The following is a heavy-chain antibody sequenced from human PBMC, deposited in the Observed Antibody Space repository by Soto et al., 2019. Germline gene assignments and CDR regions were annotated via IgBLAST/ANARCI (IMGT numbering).Heavy chain of an antibody. D-gene: IGHD6-19*01. Sequence: QLLESGGGLDQPGGSRRLSCAASGFNFGDYTMTWVRQAPGKGLVWISTISGGGGNSYYADVVKGRFTITRDNSKNTLYLQMNSLKGEDTALYFCAKETFGVGWTLDFWGQGTLVTVSS. J-gene: IGHJ4*02. CDR2: ISGGGGNS. V-gene: IGHV3-23*01. CDR1: GFNFGDYT. CDR3: AKETFGVGWTLDF.